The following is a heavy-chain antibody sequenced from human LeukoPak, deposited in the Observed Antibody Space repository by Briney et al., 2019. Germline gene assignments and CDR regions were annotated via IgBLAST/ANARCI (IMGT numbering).Heavy chain of an antibody. CDR1: GGSISSGSYY. J-gene: IGHJ3*02. CDR2: IYTSGST. CDR3: ARGSSGYYYVVGGDDAFDI. Sequence: SETLSLTCTVSGGSISSGSYYWSWIRQPDGKGLEWIGRIYTSGSTNYNPSLKSRVTISVDTSKNQFSLKLSSVTAADTAVYYCARGSSGYYYVVGGDDAFDIWGQGTMVTVSS. D-gene: IGHD3-22*01. V-gene: IGHV4-61*02.